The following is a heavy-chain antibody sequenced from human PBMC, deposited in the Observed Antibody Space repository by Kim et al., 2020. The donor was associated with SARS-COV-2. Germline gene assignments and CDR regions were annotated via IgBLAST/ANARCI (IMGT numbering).Heavy chain of an antibody. CDR3: ARDKHCSSTSCYILFQKDYYYMDV. CDR1: GGTFSSYA. J-gene: IGHJ6*03. Sequence: SVKVSCKASGGTFSSYAISWVRQAPGQGLEWMGRIIPILGIANYAQKFQGRVTITADKSTSTAYMELSSLRSEDTAVYYCARDKHCSSTSCYILFQKDYYYMDVWGKGTTVTVSS. CDR2: IIPILGIA. D-gene: IGHD2-2*02. V-gene: IGHV1-69*04.